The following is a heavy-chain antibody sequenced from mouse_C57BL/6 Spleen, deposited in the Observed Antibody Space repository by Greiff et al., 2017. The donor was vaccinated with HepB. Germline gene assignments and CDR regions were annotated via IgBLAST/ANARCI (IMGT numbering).Heavy chain of an antibody. D-gene: IGHD2-3*01. J-gene: IGHJ4*01. CDR2: ISSGSSTI. CDR1: GFTFSDYG. V-gene: IGHV5-17*01. Sequence: DVQLQESGGGLVKPGGSLKLSCAASGFTFSDYGMHWVRQAPEKGLEWVAYISSGSSTIYYADTVKGRFTISRDNAKNTLFLQMTSLRSEDTAMYYCARLDGYYVYYAMDYWGQGTSVTVSS. CDR3: ARLDGYYVYYAMDY.